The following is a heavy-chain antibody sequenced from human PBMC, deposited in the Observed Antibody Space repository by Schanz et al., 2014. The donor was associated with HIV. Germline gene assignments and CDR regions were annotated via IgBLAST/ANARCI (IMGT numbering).Heavy chain of an antibody. CDR2: ISGSVGST. CDR1: GFTFSIYA. D-gene: IGHD3-10*01. V-gene: IGHV3-23*04. J-gene: IGHJ6*02. CDR3: AKGSNYYGLDV. Sequence: EVQLVESGGGLVKPGGSLRLSCAASGFTFSIYAMSWVRQAPGKGLEWVSSISGSVGSTYYADSVKGRFTISRDNSKNTLFLQMNTLRAEDTAVYYCAKGSNYYGLDVWGQGTTVTVSS.